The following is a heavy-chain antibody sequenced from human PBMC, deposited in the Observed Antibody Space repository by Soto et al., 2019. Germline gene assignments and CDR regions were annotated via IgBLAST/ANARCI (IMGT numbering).Heavy chain of an antibody. CDR3: ASHDYAHYGMDV. CDR1: GGSISSGDYY. J-gene: IGHJ6*02. D-gene: IGHD3-16*01. CDR2: IYYRGSP. Sequence: QVQLQESGPGLVKPSQTLSLTCTVSGGSISSGDYYWSWIRQPPGKGLEWIGYIYYRGSPYYNPSLKSRVTKSVDTSKNQFSLKLSSVTAADTAVYYCASHDYAHYGMDVWGQGTTGTVSS. V-gene: IGHV4-30-4*01.